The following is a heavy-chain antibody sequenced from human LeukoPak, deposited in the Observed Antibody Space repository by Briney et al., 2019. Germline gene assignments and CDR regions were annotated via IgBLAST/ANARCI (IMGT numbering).Heavy chain of an antibody. CDR3: ARVDYDSSGYYSDYYYYMDV. Sequence: PSETLSLTCTVSGGSISSSSYYWGWIRQPPGKGLEWIGYIYYSGSTNYNPSLKSRVTISVDTSKNQFSLKLSSVTAADTAVYYCARVDYDSSGYYSDYYYYMDVWGKGTTVTISS. V-gene: IGHV4-61*05. CDR1: GGSISSSSYY. J-gene: IGHJ6*03. D-gene: IGHD3-22*01. CDR2: IYYSGST.